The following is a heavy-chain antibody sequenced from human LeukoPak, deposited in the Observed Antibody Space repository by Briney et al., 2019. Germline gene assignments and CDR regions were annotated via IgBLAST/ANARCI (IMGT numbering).Heavy chain of an antibody. V-gene: IGHV3-13*04. CDR2: IGTAGAT. D-gene: IGHD1-1*01. CDR3: ARELRFNDGFHALDI. CDR1: GYTFSNYD. Sequence: PGGSLRLSCAASGYTFSNYDMHWVRQITGKGLEWVSAIGTAGATYYPGSVKGRFTVSRENAENSLYLQMNSLGVGDTAVYYCARELRFNDGFHALDIRGQGTMVTVSS. J-gene: IGHJ3*02.